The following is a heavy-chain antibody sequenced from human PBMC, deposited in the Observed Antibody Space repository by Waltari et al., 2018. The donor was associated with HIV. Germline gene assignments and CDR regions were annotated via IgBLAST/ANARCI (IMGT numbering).Heavy chain of an antibody. D-gene: IGHD2-21*01. Sequence: QVQLQQWGAGLLKPSETLSLTCAVYGGSFSGYYWSWIRQPPGKGLEWIGEINHSGSTNYNPSLKSRVTISVDTSKNQFSLKLSSVTAADTAVYYCARGLSPLPWVKRGFDYWGQGTLVTVSS. CDR2: INHSGST. CDR3: ARGLSPLPWVKRGFDY. V-gene: IGHV4-34*01. CDR1: GGSFSGYY. J-gene: IGHJ4*02.